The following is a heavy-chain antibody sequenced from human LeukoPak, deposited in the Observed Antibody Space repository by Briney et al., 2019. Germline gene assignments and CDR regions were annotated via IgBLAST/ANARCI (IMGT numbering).Heavy chain of an antibody. CDR2: INYSGST. D-gene: IGHD3-10*01. V-gene: IGHV4-59*01. CDR1: GGSFSAYY. CDR3: ASGIKPGLGEAPAY. J-gene: IGHJ4*02. Sequence: PQTLSPTCTVSGGSFSAYYRSSVRQPPGDGVGWFGYINYSGSTTYSPSLKSRVTISVDASKSQFSLKLTSVTAADTAVYYCASGIKPGLGEAPAYWGQGTLVTVSS.